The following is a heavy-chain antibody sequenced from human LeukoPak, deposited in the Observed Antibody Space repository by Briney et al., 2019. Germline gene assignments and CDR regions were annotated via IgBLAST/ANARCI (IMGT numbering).Heavy chain of an antibody. CDR2: INHSGST. V-gene: IGHV4-34*01. D-gene: IGHD4-17*01. CDR1: GGSFSGYY. Sequence: PSETLSLTCAVYGGSFSGYYWSWIRQPPGKGLEWIGEINHSGSTNYSPSLKSRVAMSVDTSKNQFSLKLTSVTAADTAVYYCARDLDGVALDQWGQGTLVTVSS. CDR3: ARDLDGVALDQ. J-gene: IGHJ4*02.